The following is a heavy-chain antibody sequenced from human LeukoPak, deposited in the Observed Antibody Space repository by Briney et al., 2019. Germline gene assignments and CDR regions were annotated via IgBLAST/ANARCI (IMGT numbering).Heavy chain of an antibody. Sequence: GGTLVLSCAASGFTFSSYAMSWVRQAPGKGLEWASAISGSAGSTYYADSVKGRFTISRDNSKDTLYLQMNSLRAEDTAVYYCAKIQYSSSCYWFDPWGEGILVSVSS. D-gene: IGHD6-6*01. J-gene: IGHJ5*02. CDR3: AKIQYSSSCYWFDP. CDR2: ISGSAGST. V-gene: IGHV3-23*01. CDR1: GFTFSSYA.